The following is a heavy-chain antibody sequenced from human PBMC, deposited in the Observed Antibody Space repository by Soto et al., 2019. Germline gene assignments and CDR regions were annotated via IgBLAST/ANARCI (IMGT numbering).Heavy chain of an antibody. V-gene: IGHV3-11*05. CDR3: ARENYYKMDV. J-gene: IGHJ6*02. Sequence: QVQLVESGGGLVKPGGSLRLSCAASGFIFSDYYMIWIRQSPGKGLEWISYISNSGITNYADSVKGRFTISRGNAKNSLYLQMDSLRAEDTAVYYCARENYYKMDVWGQGTTVTVSS. CDR1: GFIFSDYY. CDR2: ISNSGIT.